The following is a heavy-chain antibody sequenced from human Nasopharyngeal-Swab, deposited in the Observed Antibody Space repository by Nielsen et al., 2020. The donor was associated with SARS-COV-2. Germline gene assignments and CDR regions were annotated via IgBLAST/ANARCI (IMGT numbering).Heavy chain of an antibody. J-gene: IGHJ6*03. CDR1: GGSISSGGYS. Sequence: SETLSLTCTVSGGSISSGGYSWSWIRQPPGKGLEWIGSIYYSGSTYYNPSLKSRVTISVDTSKNQFSLKLSSVTAADTAVYYCATMVYYYMDVWGKGTTVTVSS. CDR3: ATMVYYYMDV. CDR2: IYYSGST. V-gene: IGHV4-39*01. D-gene: IGHD3-10*01.